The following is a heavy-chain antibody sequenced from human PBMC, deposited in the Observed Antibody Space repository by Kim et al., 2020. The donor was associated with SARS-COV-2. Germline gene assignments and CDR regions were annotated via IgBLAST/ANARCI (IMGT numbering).Heavy chain of an antibody. CDR3: AKDIRKNEWLLLRVRVDY. V-gene: IGHV3-23*01. CDR1: GFTFSSYA. Sequence: GGSLRLSCAASGFTFSSYAMSWVRQAPGKGLEWVSAISGSGGSTYYADSVKGRFTISRDNSKNTLYLQMNSLRAEDTAVYYCAKDIRKNEWLLLRVRVDYWGQGTLVTVSS. D-gene: IGHD3-22*01. CDR2: ISGSGGST. J-gene: IGHJ4*02.